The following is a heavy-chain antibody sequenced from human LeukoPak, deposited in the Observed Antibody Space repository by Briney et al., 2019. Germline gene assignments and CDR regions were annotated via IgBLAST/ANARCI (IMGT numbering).Heavy chain of an antibody. Sequence: GGSLRLSCSASAFTFTNYAMNWVRQAPGKGLEWVSTISGSGSVTFYADSVKGRFTISRDNSKNTLFLQMNSLRTGDTAVYYCAKGKLSSGYNGMDVWGQGTTVTVSS. CDR2: ISGSGSVT. V-gene: IGHV3-23*01. D-gene: IGHD3-22*01. J-gene: IGHJ6*02. CDR1: AFTFTNYA. CDR3: AKGKLSSGYNGMDV.